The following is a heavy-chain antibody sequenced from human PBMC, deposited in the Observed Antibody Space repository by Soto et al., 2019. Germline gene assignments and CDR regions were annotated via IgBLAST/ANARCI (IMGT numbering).Heavy chain of an antibody. D-gene: IGHD2-2*01. CDR3: ARHARVAPASTGVAFDP. CDR1: GSSISSYY. J-gene: IGHJ5*02. CDR2: VYYGGGT. V-gene: IGHV4-59*04. Sequence: PSKTLSLTCTVSGSSISSYYWSWIRQPPGKGLEWIGSVYYGGGTYYNPSLQSRLTMSIDTSKSQFSLNMSSVTAADTAVYFCARHARVAPASTGVAFDPWGQGSLVTVSS.